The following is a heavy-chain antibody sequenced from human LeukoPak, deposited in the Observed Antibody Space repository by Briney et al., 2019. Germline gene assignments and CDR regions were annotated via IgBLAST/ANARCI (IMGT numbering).Heavy chain of an antibody. Sequence: SETLSLTCAVSGGSLSGYYWTWIRQPPGKGLEWIGSFHYSGSTYYNPSLKSRVTISVDTSKNQFSLKLTSVTAADTAVYYCARGSHYGDYGYWGQGTLVTVSS. J-gene: IGHJ4*02. CDR1: GGSLSGYY. V-gene: IGHV4-34*01. CDR3: ARGSHYGDYGY. CDR2: FHYSGST. D-gene: IGHD4-17*01.